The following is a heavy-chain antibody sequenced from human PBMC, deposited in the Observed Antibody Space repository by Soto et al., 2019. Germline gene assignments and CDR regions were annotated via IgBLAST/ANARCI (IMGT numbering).Heavy chain of an antibody. CDR1: GGSISSSNW. CDR3: ARRWIQIWRAFDY. V-gene: IGHV4-4*02. J-gene: IGHJ4*02. Sequence: SETLSLTCAVSGGSISSSNWWSWVRQPPGKGLEWIGEIYHSGSTNYNPSIKSRVTISVDKSKNQFSLKLSYVTAADTAVYYCARRWIQIWRAFDYGGQGTLVTVSS. CDR2: IYHSGST. D-gene: IGHD5-18*01.